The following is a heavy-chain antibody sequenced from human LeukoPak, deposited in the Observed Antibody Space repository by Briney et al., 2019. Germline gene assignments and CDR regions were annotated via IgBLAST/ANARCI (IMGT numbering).Heavy chain of an antibody. CDR3: ARGVYSSSWSIDY. CDR1: GFTFSSYW. V-gene: IGHV3-74*01. Sequence: GGSLRLSCAASGFTFSSYWMHWVRQAPGKGLVWVSRINSDGSSTSYADSVKGRFTISRDNAKNTLYLQMNSLRAKDTAVYYCARGVYSSSWSIDYWGQGTLVTVSS. D-gene: IGHD6-13*01. CDR2: INSDGSST. J-gene: IGHJ4*02.